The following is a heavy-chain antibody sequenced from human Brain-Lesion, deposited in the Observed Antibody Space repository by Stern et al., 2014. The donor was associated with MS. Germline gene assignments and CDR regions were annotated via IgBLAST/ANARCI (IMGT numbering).Heavy chain of an antibody. CDR2: SDHSGST. V-gene: IGHV4-4*02. CDR1: GGSISSSNW. CDR3: ARFPASRPHVFDS. Sequence: QVQLVESGPGLVKPSGTLSLTCAVSGGSISSSNWWSWVRQSPGKGLEWIGESDHSGSTIYNPSLKSRVTVSVDKSKTRFPLNLSSVTAADTAVYFCARFPASRPHVFDSWGQGTLVTVSS. J-gene: IGHJ4*02. D-gene: IGHD6-13*01.